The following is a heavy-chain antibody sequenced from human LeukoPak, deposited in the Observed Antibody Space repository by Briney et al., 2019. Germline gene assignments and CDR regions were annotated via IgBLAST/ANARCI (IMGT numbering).Heavy chain of an antibody. D-gene: IGHD2-2*01. CDR3: ARWGVLERYCSSTSCPPVDTAMLHFDY. CDR2: ISGRDGRT. CDR1: GLTFYTYA. V-gene: IGHV3-23*01. Sequence: PGGSLRLSCEVSGLTFYTYAMSWVRQAPGKGLEWVSAISGRDGRTYYSDSVKGRFTISRDNSKNTLYLQMNSLRAEDTAVYYCARWGVLERYCSSTSCPPVDTAMLHFDYWGQGTLVTVSS. J-gene: IGHJ4*02.